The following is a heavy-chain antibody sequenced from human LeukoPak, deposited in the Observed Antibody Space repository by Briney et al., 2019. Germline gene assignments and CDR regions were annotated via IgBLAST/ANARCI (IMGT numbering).Heavy chain of an antibody. V-gene: IGHV3-23*01. CDR1: GFTFSSYA. CDR3: AKVGYGDYVPYLAKLDY. D-gene: IGHD4-17*01. J-gene: IGHJ4*02. Sequence: GGSLRLSCASSGFTFSSYAMSWVRQAPGKGLDWVSAISGSGGSTYYADSVNGRFTISRDNSKNTLYLQMNSLRAEDTAVYYCAKVGYGDYVPYLAKLDYWGQGTLVTVSS. CDR2: ISGSGGST.